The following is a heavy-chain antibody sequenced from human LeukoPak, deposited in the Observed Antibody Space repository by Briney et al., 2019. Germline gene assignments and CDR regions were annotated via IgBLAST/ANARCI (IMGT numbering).Heavy chain of an antibody. CDR2: ISGSGGST. V-gene: IGHV3-23*01. CDR1: GFTFSSYE. CDR3: AKDDSGSYYGAFDI. J-gene: IGHJ3*02. Sequence: PGGSLRLSCAASGFTFSSYEMNWVRQAPGKGLEWVSAISGSGGSTYHADSVKGRFTISRDNSKNTLYLQMNSLRAEDTAVYYCAKDDSGSYYGAFDIWGQGTMVTVSS. D-gene: IGHD1-26*01.